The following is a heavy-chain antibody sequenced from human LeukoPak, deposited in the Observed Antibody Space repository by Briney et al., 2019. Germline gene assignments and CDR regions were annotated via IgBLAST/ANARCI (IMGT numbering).Heavy chain of an antibody. V-gene: IGHV3-74*01. CDR1: GFSFSSDW. J-gene: IGHJ4*02. CDR2: INSDGSST. CDR3: GRALGSPLDY. D-gene: IGHD1-26*01. Sequence: PGESLRLSCAASGFSFSSDWMHWVRQVPGEGLVWVSRINSDGSSTAYADSVKGRFTISRDNVKNTLYLQMNSLRVEDTAVYYCGRALGSPLDYWGQGTLVTVSS.